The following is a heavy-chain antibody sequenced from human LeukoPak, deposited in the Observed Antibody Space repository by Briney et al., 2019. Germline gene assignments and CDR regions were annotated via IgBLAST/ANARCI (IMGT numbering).Heavy chain of an antibody. CDR2: ISAYNGNT. V-gene: IGHV1-18*01. CDR1: GYTFTSYG. CDR3: ARGGVFTPMAEFDY. J-gene: IGHJ4*02. D-gene: IGHD1-26*01. Sequence: AASVKVSCKASGYTFTSYGISRVRQAPGQGLEWMGWISAYNGNTNYAQKLQGRVTMTTDTSTSTAYMELRSLRSDDTGVYYCARGGVFTPMAEFDYWGQGALVTVSS.